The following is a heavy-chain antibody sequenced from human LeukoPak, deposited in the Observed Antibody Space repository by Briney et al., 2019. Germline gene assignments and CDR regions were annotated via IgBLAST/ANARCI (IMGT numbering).Heavy chain of an antibody. J-gene: IGHJ6*02. Sequence: PAESLRLSCAASGFTVSSNYRSWVRQAPGKGLEWVSVIYSGGSTYYADSVKGRVTISRDNSKNTLSLQMNTLRAEDTAVYYCASEDSSGYYSNYYGMDVWGQGTTVTVSS. V-gene: IGHV3-66*01. CDR2: IYSGGST. D-gene: IGHD3-22*01. CDR3: ASEDSSGYYSNYYGMDV. CDR1: GFTVSSNY.